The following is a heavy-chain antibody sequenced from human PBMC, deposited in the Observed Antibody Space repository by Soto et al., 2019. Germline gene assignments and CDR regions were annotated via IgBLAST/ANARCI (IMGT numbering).Heavy chain of an antibody. CDR3: ARATSSSSLLAY. V-gene: IGHV1-3*01. CDR2: INAGNGNT. D-gene: IGHD6-6*01. CDR1: GYTFTSYA. J-gene: IGHJ4*02. Sequence: QVQLVQSGAEVKKPGASVKVSCKASGYTFTSYAMHWVRQAPGQRLEWMGWINAGNGNTKYSQKFQGRVTITRDTSASTAYMELSSLRSEDTAVYYCARATSSSSLLAYWGQGTLVTVSS.